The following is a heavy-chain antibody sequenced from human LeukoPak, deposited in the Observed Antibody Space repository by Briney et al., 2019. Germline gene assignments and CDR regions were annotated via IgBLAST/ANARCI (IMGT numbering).Heavy chain of an antibody. D-gene: IGHD6-6*01. Sequence: SETLSLTCTVSGASVGSAGYYWSWIRQPPGGGLEWIGYVYYIANTNYNPSLKSRVTMSVNPSKNQFSLKLSSVTAADTAVYYCARDRVAARIDAFDIWGQGTMVTVSS. CDR2: VYYIANT. J-gene: IGHJ3*02. CDR1: GASVGSAGYY. CDR3: ARDRVAARIDAFDI. V-gene: IGHV4-61*08.